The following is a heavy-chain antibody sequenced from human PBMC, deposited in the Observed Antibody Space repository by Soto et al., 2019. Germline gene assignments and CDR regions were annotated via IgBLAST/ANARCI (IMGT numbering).Heavy chain of an antibody. J-gene: IGHJ1*01. Sequence: SVKVSCKASGGTFSSYTISWVRQAPGQGLEWMGRIIPILGIANYAQKFQGRVTITADKSTSTAYMELSSLRSEDTAVYYCARAGGYCSGGSCRAEYFQHWGQGTLVTVSS. CDR1: GGTFSSYT. CDR3: ARAGGYCSGGSCRAEYFQH. D-gene: IGHD2-15*01. V-gene: IGHV1-69*02. CDR2: IIPILGIA.